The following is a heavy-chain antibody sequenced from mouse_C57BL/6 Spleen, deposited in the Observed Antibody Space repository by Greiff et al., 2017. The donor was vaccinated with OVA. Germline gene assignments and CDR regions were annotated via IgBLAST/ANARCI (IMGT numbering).Heavy chain of an antibody. CDR3: ERVHYDYDRYFDV. V-gene: IGHV3-6*01. Sequence: EVKLEESGPGLVKPSQSLSLTCSVTGYSITSGYYWNWIRQFPGNKLEWMGYISYDGSNNYNPSHKNRISITRDTSKNQFFLKLNSVTTEDTATYYCERVHYDYDRYFDVWGAGTTVTVSS. D-gene: IGHD2-4*01. CDR2: ISYDGSN. J-gene: IGHJ1*01. CDR1: GYSITSGYY.